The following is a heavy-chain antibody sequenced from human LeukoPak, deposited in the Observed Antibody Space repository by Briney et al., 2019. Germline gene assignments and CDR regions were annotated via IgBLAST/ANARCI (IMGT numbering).Heavy chain of an antibody. J-gene: IGHJ3*02. CDR1: GFTVSSNY. CDR3: AKLLSFTYSSSPPGAFDI. Sequence: PGGSLRLSCAASGFTVSSNYMSWVRQAPGKGLEWVSAISGSGGSTYYADSVKGRFTISRDNSKNTLYLQMNSLRAEDTAVYYCAKLLSFTYSSSPPGAFDIWGQGTMVTVSS. D-gene: IGHD6-13*01. V-gene: IGHV3-23*01. CDR2: ISGSGGST.